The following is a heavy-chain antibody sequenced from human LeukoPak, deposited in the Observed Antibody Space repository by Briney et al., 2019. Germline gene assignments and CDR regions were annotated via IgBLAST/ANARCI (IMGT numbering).Heavy chain of an antibody. CDR1: GFTFSSYS. V-gene: IGHV3-48*04. D-gene: IGHD3-22*01. CDR3: ASEYYYDSSGYYVGDY. Sequence: GGSLRLSCAASGFTFSSYSMNWVRQAPGKGLEWVSYISSSSSTTYYADSVKGRFTISRDNAKNSLYLQMNSLRAEDTAVYYCASEYYYDSSGYYVGDYWGQGTLVTVSS. CDR2: ISSSSSTT. J-gene: IGHJ4*02.